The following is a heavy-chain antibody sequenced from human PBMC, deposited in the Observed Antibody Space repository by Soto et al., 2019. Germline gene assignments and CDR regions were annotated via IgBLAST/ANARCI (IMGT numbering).Heavy chain of an antibody. J-gene: IGHJ6*02. D-gene: IGHD6-13*01. CDR3: ARGGPTAGTDYYGMDV. CDR1: GGTFSSYA. Sequence: QVQLVQSGAEVKKPGSSVKVSCKASGGTFSSYAISWVRQAPGQGLEWMGGIIPIFGTANYAQKFQGRVTITADESTSTAYMELSSLRSEDTVVYYCARGGPTAGTDYYGMDVWGQGTTVTVSS. V-gene: IGHV1-69*01. CDR2: IIPIFGTA.